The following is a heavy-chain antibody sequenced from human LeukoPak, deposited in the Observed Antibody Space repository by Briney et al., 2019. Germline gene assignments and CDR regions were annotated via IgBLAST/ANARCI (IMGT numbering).Heavy chain of an antibody. V-gene: IGHV3-7*01. Sequence: GGSLRLSCAASGFTFSSYWMNWVRQAPGKGLEWVANIKQDGRDKYYVDSVKGRFTISRDNAKNSLYLQMNSLRAEDTAVYYCARGGTVADPSRLWGQGTLVTVSS. J-gene: IGHJ4*02. D-gene: IGHD6-19*01. CDR1: GFTFSSYW. CDR3: ARGGTVADPSRL. CDR2: IKQDGRDK.